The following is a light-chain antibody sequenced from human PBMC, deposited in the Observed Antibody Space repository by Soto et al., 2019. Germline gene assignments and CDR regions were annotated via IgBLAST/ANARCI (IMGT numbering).Light chain of an antibody. V-gene: IGLV2-14*01. CDR3: SSYTSDNRDYV. J-gene: IGLJ1*01. CDR2: EVS. Sequence: QSALTQPASVSRSPGQSITISCTGTSSDVGAYTSVSWYQQHPSKAPQRSIYEVSNRPRGVSTRFSGSKSASTASLTISGLQADDEAHYPCSSYTSDNRDYVFATGTKVTAL. CDR1: SSDVGAYTS.